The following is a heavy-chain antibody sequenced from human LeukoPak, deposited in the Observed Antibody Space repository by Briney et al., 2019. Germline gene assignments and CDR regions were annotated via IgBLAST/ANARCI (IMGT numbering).Heavy chain of an antibody. J-gene: IGHJ6*03. CDR1: GGTFSSYA. CDR3: SSSSWYGDYYYYYMDV. CDR2: IIPIFGTA. Sequence: SVKVSCKASGGTFSSYATSWVRRAPGRGLEWMGGIIPIFGTANYAQKFQGRVTITADESTSTAYMELSSLRSEDTAVYYCSSSSWYGDYYYYYMDVWGKGTTVTVSS. D-gene: IGHD6-13*01. V-gene: IGHV1-69*01.